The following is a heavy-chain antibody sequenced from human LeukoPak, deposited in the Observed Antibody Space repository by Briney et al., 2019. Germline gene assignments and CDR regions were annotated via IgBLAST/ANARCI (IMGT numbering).Heavy chain of an antibody. J-gene: IGHJ6*03. CDR1: GGSISSRY. CDR2: IYYSGST. V-gene: IGHV4-59*11. Sequence: SETLSLTCTVSGGSISSRYWSWIRQPPGQGLEWIGCIYYSGSTNYNPSLKSRVTISVDTSKNQFSLKLRSVTAADTAVYYCARFSYQYYYYMDVWGKGTTVTVSS. CDR3: ARFSYQYYYYMDV.